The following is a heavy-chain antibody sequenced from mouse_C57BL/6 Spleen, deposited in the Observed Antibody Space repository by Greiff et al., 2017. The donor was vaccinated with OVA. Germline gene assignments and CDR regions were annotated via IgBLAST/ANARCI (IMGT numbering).Heavy chain of an antibody. D-gene: IGHD3-2*02. V-gene: IGHV14-2*01. J-gene: IGHJ3*01. CDR2: LDPEDGET. Sequence: VQLQQSGAELVKPGASVKLSCTASGFNIKDYYMHWVKQRPEQGLEWIGRLDPEDGETKYAPKFQGKATLTADTSSNTAYRQLSSLTSEDTAVYECAPLDSAGYPAWFAYWGQGTLVTVSA. CDR3: APLDSAGYPAWFAY. CDR1: GFNIKDYY.